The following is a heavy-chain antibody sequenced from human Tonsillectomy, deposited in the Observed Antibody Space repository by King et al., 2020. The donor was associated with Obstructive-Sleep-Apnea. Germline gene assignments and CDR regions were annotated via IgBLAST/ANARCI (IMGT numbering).Heavy chain of an antibody. D-gene: IGHD4-17*01. J-gene: IGHJ4*02. CDR3: AREMTTKFDY. V-gene: IGHV4-4*02. Sequence: VQLQESGPGLVKPSGTLSLTCAVSGGSVTTWNWWSWVRQPPGKGLEGIGEIYHDGSTNYNPSLKSQVTMSMDKSQNHFSQNLSSVTAADTGVYYCAREMTTKFDYWGQGTLVTVSS. CDR1: GGSVTTWNW. CDR2: IYHDGST.